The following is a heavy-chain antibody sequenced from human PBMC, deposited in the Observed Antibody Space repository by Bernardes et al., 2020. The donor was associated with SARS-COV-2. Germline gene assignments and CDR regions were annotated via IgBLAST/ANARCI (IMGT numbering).Heavy chain of an antibody. Sequence: SETLSLTCTVSGDSVTRGTYYWTWIRQSPGERPEWIGYIYYTGNTNYNPSLKSRVSISLDPSKNLFSLHLNSVTAADTAIYFCATARAYDYGANPYTGSFDFWGPGTLVTVSS. D-gene: IGHD4-17*01. CDR1: GDSVTRGTYY. J-gene: IGHJ4*02. CDR3: ATARAYDYGANPYTGSFDF. CDR2: IYYTGNT. V-gene: IGHV4-61*01.